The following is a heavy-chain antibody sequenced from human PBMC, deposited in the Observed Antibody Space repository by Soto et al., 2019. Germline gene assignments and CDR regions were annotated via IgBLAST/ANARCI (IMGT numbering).Heavy chain of an antibody. CDR2: ISAYNGNT. Sequence: RASVKVSCKSSGYTFISHSITWVRQAPGQGLEWMGRISAYNGNTNYAQKLQGRVTMSTDASTNTAYMELRSLRSDDTAVYYCARGAFCGGAPGCRDMDVWGQGTTVTVSS. CDR1: GYTFISHS. V-gene: IGHV1-18*01. CDR3: ARGAFCGGAPGCRDMDV. D-gene: IGHD2-21*01. J-gene: IGHJ6*02.